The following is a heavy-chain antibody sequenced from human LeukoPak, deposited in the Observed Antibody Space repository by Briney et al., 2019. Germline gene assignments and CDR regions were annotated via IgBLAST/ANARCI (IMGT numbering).Heavy chain of an antibody. CDR1: GFTFSSYA. Sequence: GGALRLSCAASGFTFSSYAMSRVRQTPGKVLERVSAISGSGGSTYYADSVKGRFTISRDTSKNTLSLQMNSLRAEDTAVYYCAKEMPVPGAFDYWGQGTLVTVSS. CDR3: AKEMPVPGAFDY. D-gene: IGHD2-2*01. CDR2: ISGSGGST. J-gene: IGHJ4*02. V-gene: IGHV3-23*01.